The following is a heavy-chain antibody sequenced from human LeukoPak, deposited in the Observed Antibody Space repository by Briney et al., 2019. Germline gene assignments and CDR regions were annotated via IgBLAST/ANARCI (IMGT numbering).Heavy chain of an antibody. V-gene: IGHV3-74*03. CDR3: ARGGVGAFDY. CDR2: IHSDGSST. J-gene: IGHJ4*02. CDR1: GFTFSSYG. D-gene: IGHD1-26*01. Sequence: GGSLRLSWAASGFTFSSYGMHWVRQAPGKGLVWVSRIHSDGSSTTYADSVKGRFTISRDNAKNMVYLQMNSLRSEDTAVYYCARGGVGAFDYWGQGTLVTVSS.